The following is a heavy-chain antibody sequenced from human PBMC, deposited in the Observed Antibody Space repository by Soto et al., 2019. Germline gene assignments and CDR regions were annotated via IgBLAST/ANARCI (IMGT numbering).Heavy chain of an antibody. CDR3: ALLTYYYDSSGYYSSAEYFQH. D-gene: IGHD3-22*01. J-gene: IGHJ1*01. V-gene: IGHV2-5*02. Sequence: QITLKESGPTLVKPTQTLTLTCTSSGFSLSTSGVGVGWIRQPPGKALEWLALIYWDDDKRYSPSLKSRLTITKDTSKNQVVLTLTNMDPVDTATYYCALLTYYYDSSGYYSSAEYFQHWGQGTLVTVSS. CDR2: IYWDDDK. CDR1: GFSLSTSGVG.